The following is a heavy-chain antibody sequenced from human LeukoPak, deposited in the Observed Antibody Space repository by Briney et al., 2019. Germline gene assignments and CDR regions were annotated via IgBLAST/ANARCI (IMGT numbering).Heavy chain of an antibody. CDR2: IRNDGNNK. Sequence: GGSLRLSGAASGFTFSTYGMHWVRQAPGMGLGWGAFIRNDGNNKYYADSVKGRFTISRDNSKNTLYLQMNSLRAEDAALYYCAKDSPRNCFDYWGQGTLVTVSS. CDR3: AKDSPRNCFDY. V-gene: IGHV3-30*02. J-gene: IGHJ4*02. CDR1: GFTFSTYG.